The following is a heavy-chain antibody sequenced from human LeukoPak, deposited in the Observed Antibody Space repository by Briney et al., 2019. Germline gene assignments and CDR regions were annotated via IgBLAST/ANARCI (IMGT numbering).Heavy chain of an antibody. D-gene: IGHD5-18*01. CDR1: GFTFGDYA. V-gene: IGHV3-49*04. J-gene: IGHJ4*02. CDR3: TRDTAMAIDY. Sequence: GGSLRLSCTASGFTFGDYAMSWVRQAPGKGLEWVGFIRSKAYGGTTEYAASVKGRFTISRDDSKNIAYLQMNSLKTEDTAVYYCTRDTAMAIDYWGQGTLVTVSS. CDR2: IRSKAYGGTT.